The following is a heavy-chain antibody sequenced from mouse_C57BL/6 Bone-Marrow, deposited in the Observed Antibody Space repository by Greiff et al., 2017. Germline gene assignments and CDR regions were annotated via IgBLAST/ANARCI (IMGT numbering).Heavy chain of an antibody. CDR1: GYTFTSYW. V-gene: IGHV1-50*01. Sequence: VQLQQPGAELVKPGASVKLSCKASGYTFTSYWMQWVKQRPGQGLEWIGEIDPSDSYTNYNQKFKGKATLTVDTSSSTAYMQLSSLTSEDSAVYYCARPCALLPFAYWGQGTLVTVSA. CDR2: IDPSDSYT. J-gene: IGHJ3*01. CDR3: ARPCALLPFAY. D-gene: IGHD2-1*01.